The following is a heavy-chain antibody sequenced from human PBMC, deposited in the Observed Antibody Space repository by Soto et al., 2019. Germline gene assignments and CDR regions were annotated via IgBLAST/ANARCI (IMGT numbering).Heavy chain of an antibody. CDR3: SRVGPGSLLYY. J-gene: IGHJ4*02. CDR2: IYYSGSP. CDR1: GGSISSGDYY. V-gene: IGHV4-30-4*01. Sequence: QVQLQESGPGLVKPSQTLSLTCTVSGGSISSGDYYWRWIRQPPGKGLEWTGYIYYSGSPYYNPSLKSRVTISVDTFKNQFALQLSSVSAADTAVYYFSRVGPGSLLYYWGQGTLVTVSS. D-gene: IGHD2-2*01.